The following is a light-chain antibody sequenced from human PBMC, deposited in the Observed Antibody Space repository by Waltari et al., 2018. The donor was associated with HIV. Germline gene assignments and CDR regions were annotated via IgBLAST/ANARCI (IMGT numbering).Light chain of an antibody. Sequence: QSALTQPASVSGSPGQSITISCTGTSSDVGGYNYVSWYQQHPGKAPKLMIYEVINRPSGVSHRFSGSNSGNTASLTISGLQAEYEADYYCSSYTSSSTGVFGTGTKVTVL. CDR1: SSDVGGYNY. CDR3: SSYTSSSTGV. J-gene: IGLJ1*01. CDR2: EVI. V-gene: IGLV2-14*01.